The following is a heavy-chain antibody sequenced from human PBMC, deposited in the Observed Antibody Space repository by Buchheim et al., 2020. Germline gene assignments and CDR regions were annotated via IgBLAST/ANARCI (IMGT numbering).Heavy chain of an antibody. CDR1: EFPFIANW. J-gene: IGHJ6*02. CDR3: ARYGRPKKYDFWSGYYEDYYYGMDV. D-gene: IGHD3-3*01. CDR2: IISIGSTI. Sequence: VQLVESGGGLVQPGGSLRPSCAASEFPFIANWMSWIRQAQGKGRGGVSYIISIGSTIYYADSVKGRFTISRDNAKTSRYRQMNSLRAEDTAVYYCARYGRPKKYDFWSGYYEDYYYGMDVWGQGTT. V-gene: IGHV3-11*01.